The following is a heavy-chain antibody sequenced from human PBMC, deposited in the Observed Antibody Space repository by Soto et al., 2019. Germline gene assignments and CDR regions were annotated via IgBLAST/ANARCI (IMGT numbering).Heavy chain of an antibody. V-gene: IGHV3-23*01. CDR1: GFTFSSYA. D-gene: IGHD2-2*01. J-gene: IGHJ5*02. CDR2: ISGSGGST. Sequence: GGSLRLSCAASGFTFSSYAMSWVRQAPGKGLEWVSAISGSGGSTYYADSVKGRFTISRDNSKNTLYLQMNSLRAEDTAVYYCAKHGDIVVVPAAIPWFDPWGQGTLVTV. CDR3: AKHGDIVVVPAAIPWFDP.